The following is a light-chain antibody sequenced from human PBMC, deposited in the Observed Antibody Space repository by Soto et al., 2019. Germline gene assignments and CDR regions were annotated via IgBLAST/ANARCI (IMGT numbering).Light chain of an antibody. CDR2: GAS. J-gene: IGKJ2*01. CDR1: QSVSSN. V-gene: IGKV3-15*01. CDR3: QQYNNWRPYT. Sequence: EIVMTQSPATLSVSPGERATLSCRASQSVSSNLAWYQQKPGQAPRLLIYGASTRATGIPARFSGSESRTEFTLTISSLQSEDFAIYYCQQYNNWRPYTFGQGIKLEIK.